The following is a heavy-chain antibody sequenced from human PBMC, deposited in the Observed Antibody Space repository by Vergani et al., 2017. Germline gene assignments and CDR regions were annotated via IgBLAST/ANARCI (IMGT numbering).Heavy chain of an antibody. Sequence: EVQLLESGGGLVQPGGSLRLSCAASGFTFSSYSMNWVRQAPGKGLEWVSSISSSSSYIYYADSVKGRFTISRDNAKNSLYLQMNSLRAEDTAVYYCARGVPVVAVAPIDYWGQGTLVTVSS. D-gene: IGHD2-15*01. CDR2: ISSSSSYI. CDR3: ARGVPVVAVAPIDY. CDR1: GFTFSSYS. J-gene: IGHJ4*02. V-gene: IGHV3-21*01.